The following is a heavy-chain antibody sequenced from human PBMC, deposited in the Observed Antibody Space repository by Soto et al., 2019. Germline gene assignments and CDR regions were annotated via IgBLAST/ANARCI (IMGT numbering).Heavy chain of an antibody. J-gene: IGHJ4*02. Sequence: SETLSLTCTVSGGSIDSYYWTWIRQPPGKGLEWIGYVYYTGTTTYSPSLKSRVTISVDTSMNQISLKLSSVTAADTAVYYCARSQTTVTSYEYWGQGTLVTVSS. CDR2: VYYTGTT. D-gene: IGHD4-17*01. CDR3: ARSQTTVTSYEY. CDR1: GGSIDSYY. V-gene: IGHV4-59*12.